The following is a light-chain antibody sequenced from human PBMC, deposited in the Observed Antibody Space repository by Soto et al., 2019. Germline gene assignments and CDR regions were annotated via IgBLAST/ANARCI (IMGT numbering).Light chain of an antibody. CDR3: QSFDSSLSGVL. CDR2: GNS. J-gene: IGLJ2*01. CDR1: SSNIGAGYD. Sequence: QSVLTQPPSVAGAPGQRVTISCTGSSSNIGAGYDVHWYQQLPGTGPKLLIFGNSNRPSGVPDRFSGSKSGTSASLAITGLQAEDEADYYCQSFDSSLSGVLFGGGTKVTVL. V-gene: IGLV1-40*01.